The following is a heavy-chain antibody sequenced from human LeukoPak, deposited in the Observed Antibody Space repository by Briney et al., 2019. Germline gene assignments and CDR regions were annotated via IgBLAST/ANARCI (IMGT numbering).Heavy chain of an antibody. CDR2: ISSSGDTI. J-gene: IGHJ6*03. CDR3: AKDRCSNGIGCYYYYMDV. D-gene: IGHD2-8*01. Sequence: GGSLRLSCAAPGFTFSSYEMNWVRQAPGKRLGWVSYISSSGDTIYYADSVKGRFTISRDNAKNSLYLQMNSLRAEDTAVYYCAKDRCSNGIGCYYYYMDVWGKGTTVTISS. CDR1: GFTFSSYE. V-gene: IGHV3-48*03.